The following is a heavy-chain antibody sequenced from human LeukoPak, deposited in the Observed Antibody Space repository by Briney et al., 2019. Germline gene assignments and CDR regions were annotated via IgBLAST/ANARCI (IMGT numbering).Heavy chain of an antibody. Sequence: PSETLSLTCTVSDYSISSGHYWGWIRQPPGKGLQWIGSISHTGNTFYNPSLKSRVTISRDTSKNLFSLKLGSVTAADTAVYYCTRVPDMYSYDSSGDDWGQGTLITVSS. V-gene: IGHV4-38-2*02. CDR1: DYSISSGHY. CDR2: ISHTGNT. J-gene: IGHJ4*02. D-gene: IGHD3-22*01. CDR3: TRVPDMYSYDSSGDD.